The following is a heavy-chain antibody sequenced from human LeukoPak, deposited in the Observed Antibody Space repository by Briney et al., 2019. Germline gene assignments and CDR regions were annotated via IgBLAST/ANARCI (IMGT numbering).Heavy chain of an antibody. CDR1: GFTFRSYA. Sequence: PGRSLRLSCAASGFTFRSYAMHWVRQAPGKGLEWVSAISGSGGSTYYADSVKGRFTISRDNSKNTLYLQMNSLRAEDTAVYYCAKDRQQLASSYWGQGTLVTVSS. CDR3: AKDRQQLASSY. J-gene: IGHJ4*02. V-gene: IGHV3-23*01. CDR2: ISGSGGST. D-gene: IGHD6-13*01.